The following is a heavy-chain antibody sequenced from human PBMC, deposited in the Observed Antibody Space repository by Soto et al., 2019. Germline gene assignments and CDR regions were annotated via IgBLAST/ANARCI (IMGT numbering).Heavy chain of an antibody. CDR2: ISGTGGNT. CDR3: AKIGYYYDGSPRY. CDR1: GFTLGTYA. Sequence: PGGSLRLACAASGFTLGTYAMMWVRHAPWNGLEWVSGISGTGGNTYYVDSVKGRFTISRDNSKNTLHLQMNSLRVEDTAVYYCAKIGYYYDGSPRYWGQGTLVTVSS. D-gene: IGHD3-22*01. V-gene: IGHV3-23*01. J-gene: IGHJ4*02.